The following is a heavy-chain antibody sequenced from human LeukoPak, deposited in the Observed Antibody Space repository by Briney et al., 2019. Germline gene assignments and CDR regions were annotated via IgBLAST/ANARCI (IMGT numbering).Heavy chain of an antibody. D-gene: IGHD2-2*02. CDR2: INPSGGST. CDR1: GYTFTSYY. Sequence: ASVKVSCKASGYTFTSYYMHWVRQAPGQGLEWMGIINPSGGSTSYAQKFQGRVTMTRDTSTSTVYMELSSLRSEDTGVYYCARDVQVVPAAIWTWSVTIFDYWGQGTLVTVSS. J-gene: IGHJ4*02. CDR3: ARDVQVVPAAIWTWSVTIFDY. V-gene: IGHV1-46*01.